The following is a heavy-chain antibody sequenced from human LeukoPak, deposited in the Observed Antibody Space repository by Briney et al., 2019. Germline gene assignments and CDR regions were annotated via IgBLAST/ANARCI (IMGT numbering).Heavy chain of an antibody. CDR1: GFAFSSYA. CDR3: ANSDVYCSGPVN. J-gene: IGHJ4*02. V-gene: IGHV3-30*04. Sequence: PGGSLRLSCAASGFAFSSYALHWVRQAPGKGLEWVAVISYDGSNKYYVDSVKGRFTISRDNSKNMLYLQMNSLRAEDTAVYYRANSDVYCSGPVNWGQGTRDRVSS. D-gene: IGHD6-19*01. CDR2: ISYDGSNK.